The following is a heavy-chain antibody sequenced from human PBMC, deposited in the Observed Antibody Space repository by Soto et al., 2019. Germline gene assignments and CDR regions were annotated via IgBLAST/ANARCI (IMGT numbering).Heavy chain of an antibody. CDR3: VRTACVINNCSYRGVR. Sequence: GQLVESGGGVVQPGRSLRLSCVASGFDFKTYGMHWVRQAPGKGLAWVAAIGCDGTSIHYSDSVRGRFSISRDNSEITVSLQMNSLRVEDTGLYYCVRTACVINNCSYRGVRWGQGTLVTV. J-gene: IGHJ4*02. CDR1: GFDFKTYG. V-gene: IGHV3-33*01. D-gene: IGHD1-20*01. CDR2: IGCDGTSI.